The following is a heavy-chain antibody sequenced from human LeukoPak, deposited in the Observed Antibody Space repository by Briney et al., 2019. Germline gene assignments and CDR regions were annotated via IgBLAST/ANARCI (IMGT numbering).Heavy chain of an antibody. CDR1: GFTFSSYD. CDR2: ISHTGSAN. D-gene: IGHD2-15*01. CDR3: AKDDSS. V-gene: IGHV3-23*01. J-gene: IGHJ5*02. Sequence: GGSLRLSCAASGFTFSSYDMNWVRQAPGKGLEWVSYISHTGSANSYADSVKGRFTISRDNSKNTLYLQMNSLRAEDTAVYYCAKDDSSWGQGTLVTVSS.